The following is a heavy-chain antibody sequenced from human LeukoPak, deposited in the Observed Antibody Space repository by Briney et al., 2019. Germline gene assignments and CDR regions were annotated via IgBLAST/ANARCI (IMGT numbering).Heavy chain of an antibody. D-gene: IGHD3-3*01. CDR2: INPNSGGT. V-gene: IGHV1-2*02. Sequence: ASVKVSCKASGYTFTAYFMHWVRQAPGQGLEWMGWINPNSGGTNYAQKFQGRVTMTRDTSISTAYMELSRLRSDDTAVYYCARDATPHITIFGVALSHFDYWGQGTLVTVSS. J-gene: IGHJ4*02. CDR1: GYTFTAYF. CDR3: ARDATPHITIFGVALSHFDY.